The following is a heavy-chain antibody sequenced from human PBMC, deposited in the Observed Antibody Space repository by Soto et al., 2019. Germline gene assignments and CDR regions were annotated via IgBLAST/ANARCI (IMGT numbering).Heavy chain of an antibody. Sequence: PSETLSLTCTVSGGSISSGGYYWSWIRQHPGKGLEWIGYIYYSGSTYYNPSLKSRVTISVDTSKNQFSLKLSSVTAADTAVYYCARSDSSGYSWDDAFDIWGQGTMVTVSS. D-gene: IGHD3-22*01. J-gene: IGHJ3*02. V-gene: IGHV4-31*03. CDR3: ARSDSSGYSWDDAFDI. CDR1: GGSISSGGYY. CDR2: IYYSGST.